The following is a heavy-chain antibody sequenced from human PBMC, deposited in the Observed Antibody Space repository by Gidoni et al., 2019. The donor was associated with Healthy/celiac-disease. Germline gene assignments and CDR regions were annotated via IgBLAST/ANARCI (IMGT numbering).Heavy chain of an antibody. J-gene: IGHJ6*02. CDR1: GGSISSGSYY. V-gene: IGHV4-61*02. CDR2: IYTSGST. CDR3: AREPGAGRDYYGMDV. Sequence: QVQLQESCPGLVKPSQTLSLTCTVSGGSISSGSYYWSWIRQPAGKGLEWIGRIYTSGSTNYNPSLKSRVTISVDTSKNQFSLKLSSVTAADTAVYYCAREPGAGRDYYGMDVWGQGTTVTVSS. D-gene: IGHD1-1*01.